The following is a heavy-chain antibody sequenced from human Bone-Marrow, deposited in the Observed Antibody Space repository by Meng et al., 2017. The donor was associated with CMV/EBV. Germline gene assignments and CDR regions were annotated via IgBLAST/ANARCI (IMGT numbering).Heavy chain of an antibody. CDR3: AKDWGPSDHYRFDY. CDR2: IKQDGSEK. Sequence: RSLKISCAASGFTFSSYWMSWVRQTPGKGLEWVANIKQDGSEKYYVDSVKGRFTISRDNGKNSLFLQMNSLRAEDTAVYYCAKDWGPSDHYRFDYWGQGTLVTVSS. D-gene: IGHD3-16*01. V-gene: IGHV3-7*01. J-gene: IGHJ4*02. CDR1: GFTFSSYW.